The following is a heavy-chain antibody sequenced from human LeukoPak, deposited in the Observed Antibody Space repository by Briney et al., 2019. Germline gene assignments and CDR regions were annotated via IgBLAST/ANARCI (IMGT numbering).Heavy chain of an antibody. CDR2: ISSSSSYI. Sequence: GGSLRLSCAASGFTFSSYSMNWVRQAPGKGLEWVPSISSSSSYIYYADSVKGRFTISRDNAKNSLYLQMNSLRAEDTAVYYCARDSGELYFDYWGQGTLVTVSS. CDR3: ARDSGELYFDY. V-gene: IGHV3-21*01. J-gene: IGHJ4*02. CDR1: GFTFSSYS. D-gene: IGHD1-26*01.